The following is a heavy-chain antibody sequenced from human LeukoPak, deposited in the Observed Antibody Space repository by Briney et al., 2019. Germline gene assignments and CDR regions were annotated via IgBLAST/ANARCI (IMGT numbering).Heavy chain of an antibody. J-gene: IGHJ4*02. CDR1: GFTFSDYH. D-gene: IGHD3-22*01. CDR3: AKGGGSSGSQSDC. V-gene: IGHV3-11*05. CDR2: ISSSSDYT. Sequence: PGGSLRLSCAASGFTFSDYHISWIRQAPGKGLEWVSYISSSSDYTNYADSVKGRFTISRDNAKKSLYLQMDSLRAEDTAVYYCAKGGGSSGSQSDCWGQGTLVTVSS.